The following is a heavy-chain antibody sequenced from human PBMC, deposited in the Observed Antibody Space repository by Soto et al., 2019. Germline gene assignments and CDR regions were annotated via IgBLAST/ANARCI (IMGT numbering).Heavy chain of an antibody. V-gene: IGHV4-39*01. D-gene: IGHD2-15*01. J-gene: IGHJ5*01. CDR3: ATHARDYCSSARCYGSWFDP. CDR1: GGSISSSSYY. CDR2: IYYSGST. Sequence: PSETLSLTCTVSGGSISSSSYYWGCIRQPPGMGLEWIGTIYYSGSTYYNPSLKSRVTISVDTSNNQFSLKLSSLTAADTSLYYWATHARDYCSSARCYGSWFDPWGQGTLVTVSS.